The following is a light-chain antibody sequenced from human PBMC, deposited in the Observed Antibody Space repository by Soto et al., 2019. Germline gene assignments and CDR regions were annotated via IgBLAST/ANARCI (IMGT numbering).Light chain of an antibody. Sequence: DIQMTQSPSTLSASVGDRVTITCRASQSISSWLAWYQQKPGKAPKLLIYDASSLESGVPSRFSGSGSGTEFTLTISILQPDDFATYYCQQYNSQRTFGQGTKLEIK. V-gene: IGKV1-5*01. CDR2: DAS. CDR3: QQYNSQRT. CDR1: QSISSW. J-gene: IGKJ2*01.